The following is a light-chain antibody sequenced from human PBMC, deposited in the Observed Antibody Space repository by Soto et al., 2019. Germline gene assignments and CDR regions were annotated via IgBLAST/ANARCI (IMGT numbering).Light chain of an antibody. CDR1: SSDVGGYNY. V-gene: IGLV2-11*01. CDR2: DVS. CDR3: CSNAASDTYV. Sequence: QSALTQPRSVSGSPGQSVTISCTGTSSDVGGYNYVSWYQQRPGKDPKLMLYDVSRRPSGVPGSFSRSKSGTTASLTISGLQAEDEAEYFCCSNAASDTYVFGAGTKATVL. J-gene: IGLJ1*01.